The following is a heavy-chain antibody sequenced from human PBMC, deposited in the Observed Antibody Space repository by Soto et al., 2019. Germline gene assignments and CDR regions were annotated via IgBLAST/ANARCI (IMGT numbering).Heavy chain of an antibody. Sequence: PSETLSLTCTVSGDSIRSYYWTWIRQPPGRGLEWIGHVYYGGSTNYNPSLQSRVTISVDTSKNQFSLKLSSVTAADTAVYYCARGGGGEYSYGLPPTRYGMDVWGQGTTVTVSS. J-gene: IGHJ6*02. CDR1: GDSIRSYY. CDR2: VYYGGST. CDR3: ARGGGGEYSYGLPPTRYGMDV. V-gene: IGHV4-59*12. D-gene: IGHD5-18*01.